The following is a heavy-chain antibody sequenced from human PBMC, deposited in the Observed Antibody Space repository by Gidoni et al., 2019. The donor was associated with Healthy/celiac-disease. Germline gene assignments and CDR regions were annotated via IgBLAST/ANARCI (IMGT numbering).Heavy chain of an antibody. D-gene: IGHD3-16*02. CDR3: TRQDYDYVWGSYRSPFDP. CDR2: IRSKANSYAT. CDR1: GFTFSGSA. Sequence: EVQLVESGGGLVQPGGSLKLSCAASGFTFSGSAMHWVRQASGKGLEWVGRIRSKANSYATAYAASVKGRFTISRDDSKNTAYLQMNSLKTEDTAVYYCTRQDYDYVWGSYRSPFDPWGQGTLVTVSS. J-gene: IGHJ5*02. V-gene: IGHV3-73*02.